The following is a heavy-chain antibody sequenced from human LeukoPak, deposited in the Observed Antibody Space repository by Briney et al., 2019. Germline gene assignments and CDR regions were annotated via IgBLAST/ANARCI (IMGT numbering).Heavy chain of an antibody. CDR2: IIPILGIA. V-gene: IGHV1-69*04. J-gene: IGHJ5*02. CDR3: AREKDSYGLESNWFDP. CDR1: GGTFSSYT. Sequence: SVKVSCKASGGTFSSYTISWVRQAPGQGLEWMGRIIPILGIANYARKFQGRVTITADKSTSTAYMELSSLRSEDTAVYYCAREKDSYGLESNWFDPWGQGTLVTVSS. D-gene: IGHD5-18*01.